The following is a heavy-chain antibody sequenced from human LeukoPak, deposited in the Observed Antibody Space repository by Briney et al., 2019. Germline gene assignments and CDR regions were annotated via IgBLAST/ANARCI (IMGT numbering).Heavy chain of an antibody. D-gene: IGHD3-22*01. Sequence: GGSLRLSCAASGFTFITYVMTWVRQAPGKGLEWVSAISGGGGRTYYADSVKGRFTISRDNSKNTLYLQMNSLRAEDTAVYYCAKREADYYYDSSGYVVSWGQGTLVTVSS. CDR2: ISGGGGRT. J-gene: IGHJ5*01. CDR1: GFTFITYV. CDR3: AKREADYYYDSSGYVVS. V-gene: IGHV3-23*01.